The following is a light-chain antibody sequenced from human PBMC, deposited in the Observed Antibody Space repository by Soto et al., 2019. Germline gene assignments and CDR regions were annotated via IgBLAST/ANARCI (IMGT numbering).Light chain of an antibody. CDR3: QQRSNWPPVYT. J-gene: IGKJ2*01. CDR2: DAS. V-gene: IGKV3-11*01. Sequence: EIVMPQSPATLSVSPGERATLSCRASQSVSSDLAWYQQKPGQAPRLLIYDASNRATGIPARFSGSGSGTDFTLTISSLEPEDFAVYYCQQRSNWPPVYTFGQGTKLEIK. CDR1: QSVSSD.